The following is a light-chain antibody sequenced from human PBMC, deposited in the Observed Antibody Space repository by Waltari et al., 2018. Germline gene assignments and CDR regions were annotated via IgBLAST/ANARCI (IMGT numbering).Light chain of an antibody. Sequence: EIVLTQSPGTLSLSPGERATLSCRASQSVSRALAWYQQKPGQAPRLLIYAASSRATGIPDRFSGSGSGTDFILTISRLEPEDFAVYYCQHYVRLPVTFGQGTKVEIK. CDR1: QSVSRA. CDR3: QHYVRLPVT. V-gene: IGKV3-20*01. CDR2: AAS. J-gene: IGKJ1*01.